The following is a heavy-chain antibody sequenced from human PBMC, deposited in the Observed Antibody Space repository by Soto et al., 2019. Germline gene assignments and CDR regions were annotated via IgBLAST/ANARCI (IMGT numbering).Heavy chain of an antibody. CDR2: IYYSGST. J-gene: IGHJ4*02. V-gene: IGHV4-31*03. D-gene: IGHD3-22*01. CDR3: ARAGGSSGYYSAAFDY. Sequence: QVQLQESGPGLVKPSQTLSLTCTVSGGSISSGGYYWSWIRQHPGKGLEWIGYIYYSGSTYYNPSLKSRVTISVDTSKNPFSLKLSSVTAADTAVYYCARAGGSSGYYSAAFDYRGQGTLVTVSS. CDR1: GGSISSGGYY.